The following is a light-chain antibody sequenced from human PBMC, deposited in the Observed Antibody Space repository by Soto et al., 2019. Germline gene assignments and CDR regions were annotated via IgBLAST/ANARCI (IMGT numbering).Light chain of an antibody. CDR3: QQYNSYSPT. V-gene: IGKV4-1*01. J-gene: IGKJ1*01. Sequence: DIVMTQSPDSLAVSLGERATINCKSSQSVLYSSNNQNYLAWYQQKPGQPPKLLIYWASTREFGVPDRFSASGSGTDFTLTISSLQAEDVAVYYCQQYNSYSPTFGQGTRVEIK. CDR1: QSVLYSSNNQNY. CDR2: WAS.